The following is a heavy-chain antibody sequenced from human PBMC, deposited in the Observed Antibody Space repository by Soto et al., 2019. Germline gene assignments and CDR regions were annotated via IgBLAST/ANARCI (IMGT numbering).Heavy chain of an antibody. J-gene: IGHJ6*02. CDR2: IYXSGSP. CDR1: GGSSGSGFNC. V-gene: IGHV4-30-4*02. Sequence: SDTISVSSAVSGGSSGSGFNCVGLVLPPPGKGPEWIGYIYXSGSPYYNPSLKSRVTISVDTSKNKFSLKLSSVTAADTAVYYAGSEQYYYECMYGRGQRPTVSV. CDR3: GSEQYYYECMYG.